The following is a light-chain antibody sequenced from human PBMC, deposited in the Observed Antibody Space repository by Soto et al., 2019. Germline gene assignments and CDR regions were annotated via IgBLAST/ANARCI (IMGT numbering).Light chain of an antibody. J-gene: IGLJ1*01. CDR2: EVT. CDR3: SSYAGSRTFYV. Sequence: QSVLTQPVSVSGSPGQSITISCTGTSSDLGSYDLVSWYQQHPGKAPKLMVYEVTKRPSGVSNRFSGSKSGNTASLTISGLQAEDEADYSCSSYAGSRTFYVSGSGTKLTVL. V-gene: IGLV2-23*02. CDR1: SSDLGSYDL.